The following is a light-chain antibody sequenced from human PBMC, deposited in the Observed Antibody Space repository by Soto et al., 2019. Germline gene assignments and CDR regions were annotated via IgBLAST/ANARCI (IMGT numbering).Light chain of an antibody. CDR3: CSYAGSYSYA. V-gene: IGLV2-11*01. CDR2: DVN. CDR1: SSDVGGFNS. Sequence: QSVLAQPRSVSGSPGQSVTMSCTGTSSDVGGFNSDSWYQQHPGKAPKLMIYDVNKRPSGVPDRFSGSKSGSTASLTISGLQAEDEADYYCCSYAGSYSYAFATGTKVTVL. J-gene: IGLJ1*01.